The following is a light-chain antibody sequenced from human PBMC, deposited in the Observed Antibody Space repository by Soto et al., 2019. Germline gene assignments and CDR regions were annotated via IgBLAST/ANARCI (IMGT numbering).Light chain of an antibody. J-gene: IGLJ1*01. Sequence: SYELTQPPSVSVSPGQTASITCSGENLGDKYACWYQQKPGQSPVLVIYQDTKRPSGIPERFSGSNSGNTATLTISGTQAMDEADYYCQAWDSSTYVFGAGTKLTVL. CDR3: QAWDSSTYV. V-gene: IGLV3-1*01. CDR2: QDT. CDR1: NLGDKY.